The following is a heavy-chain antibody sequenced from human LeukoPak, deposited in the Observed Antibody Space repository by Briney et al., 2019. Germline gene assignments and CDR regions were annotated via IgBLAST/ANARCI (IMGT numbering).Heavy chain of an antibody. D-gene: IGHD6-13*01. V-gene: IGHV4-39*07. CDR3: ARGYSSSWYDGGDFDY. CDR2: IYYSGST. Sequence: SETLSLTCTVSGGSISSSNYYWAWIRQPPGKGLEWIGSIYYSGSTYYNPSVKSRVTISVDTSKNQFSLKLSSVTAADTAVYYCARGYSSSWYDGGDFDYWGQGTLVTVSS. J-gene: IGHJ4*02. CDR1: GGSISSSNYY.